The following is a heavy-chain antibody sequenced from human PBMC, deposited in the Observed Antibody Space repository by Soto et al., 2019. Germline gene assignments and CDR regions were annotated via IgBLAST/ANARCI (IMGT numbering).Heavy chain of an antibody. V-gene: IGHV1-69*06. Sequence: VASVKVSCKASGGTFSSYAISWVRQAPGQGLEWMGGIIPIFGTANYAQKFQGRVTITADKSTSTAYMELSSLRSEDTAVYYCARDLGYGSGSYYDYWGQGTLVTVSS. CDR1: GGTFSSYA. J-gene: IGHJ4*02. CDR3: ARDLGYGSGSYYDY. CDR2: IIPIFGTA. D-gene: IGHD3-10*01.